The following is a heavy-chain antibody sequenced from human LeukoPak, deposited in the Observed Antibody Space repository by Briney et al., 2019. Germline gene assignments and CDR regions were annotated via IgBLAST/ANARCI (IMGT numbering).Heavy chain of an antibody. V-gene: IGHV3-30*03. CDR1: GFTFSSYG. CDR2: ISYDGSNK. J-gene: IGHJ4*02. Sequence: GGSLRLSCAASGFTFSSYGMHWVRQAPGKGLEWVAVISYDGSNKYYADSVKGRFTISRDNAKNSLYLQMNSLRAEDTAVYYCARDLPHYYGSGSYGNWGQGTLVTVSS. D-gene: IGHD3-10*01. CDR3: ARDLPHYYGSGSYGN.